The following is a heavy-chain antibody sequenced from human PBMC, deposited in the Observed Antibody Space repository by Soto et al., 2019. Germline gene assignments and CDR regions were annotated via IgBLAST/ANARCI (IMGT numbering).Heavy chain of an antibody. D-gene: IGHD6-6*01. J-gene: IGHJ5*02. CDR3: ARDSSSSSLGYWIDP. CDR1: GYTFTGYY. CDR2: INPNSGGT. V-gene: IGHV1-2*04. Sequence: QVQLVQSGAEVKKPGASVKVSCKASGYTFTGYYMHWVRQAPGQGLEWMGWINPNSGGTNYAQKFQGWVTMTRDTSISTAYMELSRLRSDDTAVYYCARDSSSSSLGYWIDPWGQGTLVTVSS.